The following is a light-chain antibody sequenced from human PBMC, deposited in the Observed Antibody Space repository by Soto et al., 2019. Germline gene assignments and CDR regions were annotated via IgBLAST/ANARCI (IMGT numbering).Light chain of an antibody. Sequence: DIQMTQSPSSLSASVGDRVTLTCRASQGISNFLAWYQQKPGKVPRLLIYAASTLQSGVPSRFSGSGSGTDFTLTINDLQPDDVATYYCQQTYRHPRTFGQGT. CDR3: QQTYRHPRT. V-gene: IGKV1-27*01. J-gene: IGKJ1*01. CDR1: QGISNF. CDR2: AAS.